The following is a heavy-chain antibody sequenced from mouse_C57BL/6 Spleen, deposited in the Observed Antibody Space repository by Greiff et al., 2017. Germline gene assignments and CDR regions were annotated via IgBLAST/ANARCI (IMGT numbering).Heavy chain of an antibody. CDR1: GFTFSSYA. D-gene: IGHD2-4*01. CDR3: ARESGYDYDEFYAMDY. J-gene: IGHJ4*01. CDR2: LSDGGSYT. V-gene: IGHV5-4*01. Sequence: VMLVASGGGLVKPGGSLKLSCAASGFTFSSYAMSWVRQTPEKRLEWVATLSDGGSYTYYPDNVKGRFTISRDNAKNNLYLQMSHLKSEDTAMYYCARESGYDYDEFYAMDYWGQGTSVTVSS.